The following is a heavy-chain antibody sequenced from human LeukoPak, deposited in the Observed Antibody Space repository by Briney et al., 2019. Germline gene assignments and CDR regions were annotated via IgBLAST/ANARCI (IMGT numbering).Heavy chain of an antibody. V-gene: IGHV1-18*01. D-gene: IGHD1-1*01. CDR2: ISAYNGNT. CDR3: ARGPGTTGTTHYYYYYGMDV. Sequence: GASVKVSCKASGGTFSSYGISWVRQAPGQGLGWMGWISAYNGNTNYAQKLQGRVTMTTDTSTSTAYMELRSLRSDDTAVYYCARGPGTTGTTHYYYYYGMDVWGQGTTVTVSS. CDR1: GGTFSSYG. J-gene: IGHJ6*02.